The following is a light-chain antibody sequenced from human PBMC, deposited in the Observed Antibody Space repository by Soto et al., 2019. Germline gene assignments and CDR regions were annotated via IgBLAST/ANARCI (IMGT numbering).Light chain of an antibody. J-gene: IGLJ3*02. CDR2: LNSDGSH. CDR3: QTWSTDIRV. Sequence: QPVLTQPPSASASLGASVKLTCTLSSGHNSYAIAWHQQQPEKGPRYLMKLNSDGSHSKGDGIPDRFSGCSSGAERYLTISRLQSEDEADSYCQTWSTDIRVFGGGTKLTVL. V-gene: IGLV4-69*01. CDR1: SGHNSYA.